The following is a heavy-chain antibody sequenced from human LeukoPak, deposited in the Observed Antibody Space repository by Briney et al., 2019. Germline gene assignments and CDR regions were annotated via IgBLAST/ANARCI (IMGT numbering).Heavy chain of an antibody. Sequence: AETLSLTCTLSGGSISSYYWSWIRQPPGKGLEWIGYIYYSGSTNYNPSLKSRVTISVDTSKNQFSLKLSSVTAADTAVYYCARGVPYCSSTSCYDWFDPWGQGTLVTVSS. CDR3: ARGVPYCSSTSCYDWFDP. D-gene: IGHD2-2*01. CDR1: GGSISSYY. CDR2: IYYSGST. J-gene: IGHJ5*02. V-gene: IGHV4-59*08.